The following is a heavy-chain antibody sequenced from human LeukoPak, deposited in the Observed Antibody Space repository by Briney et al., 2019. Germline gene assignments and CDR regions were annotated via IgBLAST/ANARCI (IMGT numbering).Heavy chain of an antibody. V-gene: IGHV3-21*01. Sequence: GGSLRLSCAASGFTFSSYSMIWVRQAPGKGLEWVSSISSSSSYIYYADSVKGRFTISRDNAKNSLYLQMNSLRAEDTAVYYCARDYSGSYLFDYWGQGTLVTVSS. J-gene: IGHJ4*02. CDR1: GFTFSSYS. CDR2: ISSSSSYI. D-gene: IGHD1-26*01. CDR3: ARDYSGSYLFDY.